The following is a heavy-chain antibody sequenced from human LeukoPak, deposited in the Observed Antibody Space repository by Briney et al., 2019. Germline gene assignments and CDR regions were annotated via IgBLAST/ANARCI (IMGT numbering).Heavy chain of an antibody. J-gene: IGHJ4*02. CDR2: ISAYNGNT. Sequence: ASVKVSCKASGYTFTSYGICWVRQAPGQGLEWMGWISAYNGNTNYAQKLQGRVTMTTDTSTSTAYMELRSLRSDDTAVYYCARDIHALRYFDWLSPFDYWGQGTLVTVSS. V-gene: IGHV1-18*04. D-gene: IGHD3-9*01. CDR3: ARDIHALRYFDWLSPFDY. CDR1: GYTFTSYG.